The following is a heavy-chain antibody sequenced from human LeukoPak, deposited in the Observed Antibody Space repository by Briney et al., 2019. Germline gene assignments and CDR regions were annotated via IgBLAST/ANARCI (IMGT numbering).Heavy chain of an antibody. CDR1: GDSISSSSYY. D-gene: IGHD3-22*01. V-gene: IGHV4-39*07. J-gene: IGHJ4*02. Sequence: SETLSLTCTVSGDSISSSSYYWGWIRQPPGKGLEWIESVYYSGSTYYNPSLKSRVTISVDTSKNQFSLKLSSVTAADTAVYYCARLSSGYYYDSSGYHASLFDYWGQGTLVTVSS. CDR3: ARLSSGYYYDSSGYHASLFDY. CDR2: VYYSGST.